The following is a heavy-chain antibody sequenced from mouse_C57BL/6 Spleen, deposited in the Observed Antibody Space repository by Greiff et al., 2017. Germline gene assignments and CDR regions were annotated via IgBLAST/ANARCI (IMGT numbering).Heavy chain of an antibody. J-gene: IGHJ2*01. Sequence: VQLKESGPELVKPGASVKISCKASGYSFTGYYMNWVKQSPEKSLEWIGEINPSTGGTTYNQKFKAKATLTVDKSSSTAYMQLKSLTSEDSAVYYCARWAYYSNYGDDWGQGTTLTVSS. CDR1: GYSFTGYY. CDR2: INPSTGGT. D-gene: IGHD2-5*01. CDR3: ARWAYYSNYGDD. V-gene: IGHV1-42*01.